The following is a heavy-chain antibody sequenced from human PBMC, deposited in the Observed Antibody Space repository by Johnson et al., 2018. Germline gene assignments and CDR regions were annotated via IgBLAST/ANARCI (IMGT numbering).Heavy chain of an antibody. CDR3: AKALRYFDWLSRPLYYYYYMDV. CDR1: GFTFSSYA. V-gene: IGHV3-23*04. CDR2: ISGSGGST. Sequence: EVQLVESGGGLVQPGGSLRLSCAASGFTFSSYAMSWVRQAPGKGLEWVSAISGSGGSTYYADSVKGRFTFSRDNSKNTLYLQMNRLRAEDTAVYYCAKALRYFDWLSRPLYYYYYMDVWGKGTTVTVSS. D-gene: IGHD3-9*01. J-gene: IGHJ6*03.